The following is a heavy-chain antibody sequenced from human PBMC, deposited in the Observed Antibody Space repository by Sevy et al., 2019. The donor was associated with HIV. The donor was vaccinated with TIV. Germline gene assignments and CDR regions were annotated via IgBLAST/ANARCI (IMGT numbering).Heavy chain of an antibody. V-gene: IGHV3-53*01. Sequence: GGSLRLSCAASGFSVSRNHINWVRQAPGKGQEWISVIYSDGTTQYADSVKGRFTISRDTSNNTVYLQVSSLRADDTAVYYCARRLSSSWYFEFWAQEPWSPSPQ. J-gene: IGHJ4*02. CDR2: IYSDGTT. CDR1: GFSVSRNH. D-gene: IGHD6-19*01. CDR3: ARRLSSSWYFEF.